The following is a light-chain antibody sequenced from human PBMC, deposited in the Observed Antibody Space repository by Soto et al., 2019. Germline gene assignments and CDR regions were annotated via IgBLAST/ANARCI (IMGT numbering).Light chain of an antibody. J-gene: IGKJ1*01. V-gene: IGKV3-15*01. CDR2: SES. CDR1: ERISTN. CDR3: QQYSNRLTWT. Sequence: EIVMTQSPVTLSVSPGESATIFCRASERISTNLAWYQQKPGQAPRLLIYSESTRATGVPARFSGSGSATEFTLTISSLQPEDFATYYCQQYSNRLTWTFGQGTKVDIK.